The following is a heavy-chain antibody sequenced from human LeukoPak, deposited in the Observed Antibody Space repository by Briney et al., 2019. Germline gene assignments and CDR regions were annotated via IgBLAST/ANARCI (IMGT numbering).Heavy chain of an antibody. CDR3: AREGTIFGLYYGMDV. J-gene: IGHJ6*02. V-gene: IGHV1-18*01. D-gene: IGHD3-3*01. CDR2: ISAYNGNT. CDR1: GYTFTSYG. Sequence: ASVKVSCKASGYTFTSYGISWVRQAPGQGLEWMGWISAYNGNTNYAQKLQGRVTMTTDTSTSTAYMKLRSLRSDDTAVYYCAREGTIFGLYYGMDVWGQGTTVTVSS.